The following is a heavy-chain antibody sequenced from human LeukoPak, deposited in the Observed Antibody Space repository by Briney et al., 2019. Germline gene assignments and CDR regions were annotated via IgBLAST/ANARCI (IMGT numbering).Heavy chain of an antibody. D-gene: IGHD2-2*01. CDR3: ARRYCSSTSCYSYFDY. J-gene: IGHJ4*02. Sequence: PGGSLRLSCAASGFTFGTFAFSWVRQAPGKGLEWVANIKQDGSEKYYVDSVKGRFTISRDNAKNSLYLQMNNLRAEDTAVYYCARRYCSSTSCYSYFDYWGQGTLVTVSS. V-gene: IGHV3-7*03. CDR1: GFTFGTFA. CDR2: IKQDGSEK.